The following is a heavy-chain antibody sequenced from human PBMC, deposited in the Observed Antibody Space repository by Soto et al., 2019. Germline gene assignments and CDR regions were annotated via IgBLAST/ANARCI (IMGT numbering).Heavy chain of an antibody. V-gene: IGHV3-74*01. CDR3: ARGWFGPDV. D-gene: IGHD3-10*02. CDR2: IDNAGTDS. J-gene: IGHJ6*04. Sequence: EVQLVESGGGLVQPGGSLRLSCAASGFTLSGRSMHWVRQAPGKGLVWVSGIDNAGTDSTYADSVKGRFTSSRDNXXXXXXXXXXXXXXXXXAVYYCARGWFGPDVWGKGTTVTVSS. CDR1: GFTLSGRS.